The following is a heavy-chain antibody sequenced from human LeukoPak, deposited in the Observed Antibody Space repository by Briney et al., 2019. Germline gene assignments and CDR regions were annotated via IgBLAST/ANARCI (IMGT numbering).Heavy chain of an antibody. V-gene: IGHV1-46*01. CDR3: ARDPQATVYRSGHIDY. J-gene: IGHJ4*02. Sequence: ASVKVSCKASGDSFTGYYMHWVRQAPGQGFEWMGIINPSGGRTSYAQKFQGRVTMTREMSTSTVYMELSGLRSEDTAVYYCARDPQATVYRSGHIDYWGQGTLVTVSS. D-gene: IGHD3-22*01. CDR2: INPSGGRT. CDR1: GDSFTGYY.